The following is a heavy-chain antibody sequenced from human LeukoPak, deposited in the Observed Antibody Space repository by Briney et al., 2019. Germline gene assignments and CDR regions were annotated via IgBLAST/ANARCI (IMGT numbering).Heavy chain of an antibody. CDR3: ARDTRSSSWYYFDY. J-gene: IGHJ4*02. Sequence: GASVKVSCKASGYTFTSYAMNWVRQAPGQGLEWMGWINTNTGNPTYAQGFTGRFVFSLDTSVSTAYLQISSLKAEDTAVNYCARDTRSSSWYYFDYWGQGTLVTVSS. CDR1: GYTFTSYA. CDR2: INTNTGNP. D-gene: IGHD6-13*01. V-gene: IGHV7-4-1*02.